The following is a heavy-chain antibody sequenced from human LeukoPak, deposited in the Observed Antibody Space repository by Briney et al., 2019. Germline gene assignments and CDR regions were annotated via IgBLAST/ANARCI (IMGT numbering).Heavy chain of an antibody. CDR1: GYTFTRYD. D-gene: IGHD3-3*01. Sequence: GASVKVSCKGTGYTFTRYDINWVGQATGQGVEGMGWMNPNSGKTGYAQKFQGRVTMTRNTSISTAYMELSSLRSEDTAVYYCARGRYWDRITIFGGTTFDYWGQGTLVTVSS. V-gene: IGHV1-8*01. J-gene: IGHJ4*02. CDR2: MNPNSGKT. CDR3: ARGRYWDRITIFGGTTFDY.